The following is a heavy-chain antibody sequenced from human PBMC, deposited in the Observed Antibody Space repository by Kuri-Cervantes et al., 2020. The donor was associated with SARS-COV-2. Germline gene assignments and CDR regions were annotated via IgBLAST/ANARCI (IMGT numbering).Heavy chain of an antibody. Sequence: GSLRLSCAASGFTFSSYEMNWVRQAPGKGLVWVSRINSDGSSTSYADSVKGRFTISRDNAKNTLYLQMNSLRAEDTAVYYCARPGRGYSYGPDYWGQGTLVTCAS. CDR2: INSDGSST. J-gene: IGHJ4*02. D-gene: IGHD5-18*01. CDR1: GFTFSSYE. V-gene: IGHV3-74*01. CDR3: ARPGRGYSYGPDY.